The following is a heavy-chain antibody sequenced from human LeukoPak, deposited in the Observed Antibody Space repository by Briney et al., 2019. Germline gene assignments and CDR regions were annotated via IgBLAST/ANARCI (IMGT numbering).Heavy chain of an antibody. CDR3: ARWRGSGKYFDY. J-gene: IGHJ4*02. D-gene: IGHD3-10*01. V-gene: IGHV6-1*01. Sequence: SQTLSLTCAISGDSVSRKSVAWNWIRQSPSRGLEWLGRTYYRSKWYNDYAVSVKSRVTINPDTSKNQFSLQLNSVTPEDTAVYYCARWRGSGKYFDYWGQGTLVTVSS. CDR1: GDSVSRKSVA. CDR2: TYYRSKWYN.